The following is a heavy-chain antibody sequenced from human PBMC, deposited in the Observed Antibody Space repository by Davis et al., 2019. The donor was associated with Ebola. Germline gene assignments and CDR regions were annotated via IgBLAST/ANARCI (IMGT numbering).Heavy chain of an antibody. CDR1: GYTFTSYG. V-gene: IGHV1-8*02. CDR3: ARGRRGTGAYFDY. J-gene: IGHJ4*02. CDR2: MNPNSGNT. Sequence: ASVKVSCKASGYTFTSYGISWVRQATGQGLEWMGWMNPNSGNTGYAQKFQGRVTMTRNTSISTAYMELSSLRSEDTAVYYCARGRRGTGAYFDYWGQGTLVTVSS. D-gene: IGHD1-14*01.